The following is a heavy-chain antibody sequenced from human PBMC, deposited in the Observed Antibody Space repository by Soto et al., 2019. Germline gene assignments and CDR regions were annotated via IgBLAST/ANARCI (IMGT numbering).Heavy chain of an antibody. CDR3: ARGGNRYSNVASGVGGFDF. CDR1: GASISSSY. CDR2: VYHTGAT. J-gene: IGHJ4*02. D-gene: IGHD5-12*01. V-gene: IGHV4-59*01. Sequence: SETLSLTCTGSGASISSSYWSWIRQSPERGLEWIAYVYHTGATNYNPSLKSRVTISLDTSKGQFSLNLTSLTTAETAVYFCARGGNRYSNVASGVGGFDFWGQGSLVTVSS.